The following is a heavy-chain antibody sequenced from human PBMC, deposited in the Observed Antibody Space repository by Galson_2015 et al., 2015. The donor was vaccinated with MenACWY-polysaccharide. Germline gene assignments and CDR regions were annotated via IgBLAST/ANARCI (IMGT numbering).Heavy chain of an antibody. D-gene: IGHD3/OR15-3a*01. CDR2: LSGPGDAT. CDR3: AKDLHWYGMDV. V-gene: IGHV3-23*01. Sequence: SLRLSCAASGFTFNKFYMAWVRQAPGKGPEWVSALSGPGDATFYADSVRGRFTISRDNSQNTLYLHMSSLRVDGTAVYFCAKDLHWYGMDVWGHGTTVTVS. CDR1: GFTFNKFY. J-gene: IGHJ6*02.